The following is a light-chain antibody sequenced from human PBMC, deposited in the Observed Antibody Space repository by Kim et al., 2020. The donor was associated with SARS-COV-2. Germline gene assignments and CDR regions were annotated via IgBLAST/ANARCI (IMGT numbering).Light chain of an antibody. Sequence: EIELTQSPATLSLSPGERATLSCGASQSVSSSYLAWYQQKPGLAPRLLIYDASSRATGIPDRFSGSGSGTDFTLTISKLEPEDFAVYYCQKYGRSPRTFAQVTKVMIK. CDR2: DAS. CDR1: QSVSSSY. V-gene: IGKV3D-20*01. J-gene: IGKJ1*01. CDR3: QKYGRSPRT.